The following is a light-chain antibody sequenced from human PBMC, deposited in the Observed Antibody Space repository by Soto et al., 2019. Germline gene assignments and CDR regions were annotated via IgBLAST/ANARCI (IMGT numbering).Light chain of an antibody. Sequence: AIRMTQSPSSFSASTGDRVTITCRASQGISSYLAWYQQKPGKAPKVLIYGASSLLSGVPSRFSGSGSGTDFTLTINSLQPEDFATYYCQQSYHTPRTFGQGTNVEIK. J-gene: IGKJ1*01. CDR2: GAS. V-gene: IGKV1-8*01. CDR1: QGISSY. CDR3: QQSYHTPRT.